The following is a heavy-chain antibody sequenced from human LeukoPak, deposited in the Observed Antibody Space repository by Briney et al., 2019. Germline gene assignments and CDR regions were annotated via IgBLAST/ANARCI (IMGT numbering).Heavy chain of an antibody. J-gene: IGHJ4*02. CDR2: INGDGSIK. Sequence: GGSLRLSCAASGFTFSNAWMSWVRQAPGKGLEWVGRINGDGSIKTYADSVKGRFTISRDNAKNALSLQMNSLRAEDTAVYYCRYGSSSGDYWGQGTLVTVSS. CDR3: RYGSSSGDY. D-gene: IGHD6-6*01. V-gene: IGHV3-74*01. CDR1: GFTFSNAW.